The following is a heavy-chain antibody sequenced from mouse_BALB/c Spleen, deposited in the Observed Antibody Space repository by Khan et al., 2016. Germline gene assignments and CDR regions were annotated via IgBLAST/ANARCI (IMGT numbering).Heavy chain of an antibody. CDR1: GFIFTNYW. Sequence: EVKLEESGGGLVQPGGSMKLSCVVSGFIFTNYWMNWVRQSPEKGLEWIAEIRLKSNNYATHYAESVKGMFTISRDDSKNSVYLQMNNLRVEDTGIYYCTRDWAWFTYWGQGTLVTVSA. J-gene: IGHJ3*01. CDR2: IRLKSNNYAT. CDR3: TRDWAWFTY. V-gene: IGHV6-6*02.